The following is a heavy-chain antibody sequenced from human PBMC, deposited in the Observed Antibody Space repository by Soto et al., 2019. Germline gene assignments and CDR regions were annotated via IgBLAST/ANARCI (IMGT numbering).Heavy chain of an antibody. J-gene: IGHJ6*02. Sequence: PGGSLRLSCAASGFTFSIYSMNWVRQAPGKGLEWVSLIRGSGGSTHYADSVEGRFTISRDNSKNTLYLEMDSLRAEDTAVYYCAKVVKYDVLTGYYKGPDYYGMDVWGQGTTVTVSS. CDR1: GFTFSIYS. CDR2: IRGSGGST. CDR3: AKVVKYDVLTGYYKGPDYYGMDV. V-gene: IGHV3-23*01. D-gene: IGHD3-9*01.